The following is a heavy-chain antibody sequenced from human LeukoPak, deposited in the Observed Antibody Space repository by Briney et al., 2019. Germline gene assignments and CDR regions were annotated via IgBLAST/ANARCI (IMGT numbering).Heavy chain of an antibody. CDR2: IKSKTDGGTS. D-gene: IGHD1-1*01. V-gene: IGHV3-15*01. J-gene: IGHJ4*02. CDR1: GFTFSNAW. CDR3: ARTIGY. Sequence: GGSLRLSCAASGFTFSNAWMGWVRQAPGKGLEWVGRIKSKTDGGTSEYAAPVKGRFSISRDESKKTVYLQMYSLKTEDTAVYYCARTIGYWGQGTLVTVSS.